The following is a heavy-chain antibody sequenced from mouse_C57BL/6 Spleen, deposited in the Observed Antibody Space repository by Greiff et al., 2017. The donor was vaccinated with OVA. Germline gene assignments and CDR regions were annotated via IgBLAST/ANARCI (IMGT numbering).Heavy chain of an antibody. J-gene: IGHJ2*01. D-gene: IGHD1-1*01. CDR2: IHPNSGST. V-gene: IGHV1-64*01. CDR1: GYTFTSYW. Sequence: VQLQQPGAELVKPGASVKLSCKASGYTFTSYWMHWVKQRPGQGLEWIGMIHPNSGSTNYNEKFKSKATLTVDNSSSTAYMQLSSLTSEDSAVYTCARQGYGSSCFDYWGQGTTLTVSA. CDR3: ARQGYGSSCFDY.